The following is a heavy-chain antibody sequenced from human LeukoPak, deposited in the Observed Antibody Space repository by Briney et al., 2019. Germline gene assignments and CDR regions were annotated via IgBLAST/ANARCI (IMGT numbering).Heavy chain of an antibody. CDR3: ARGGWELRSIVVY. V-gene: IGHV1-2*02. D-gene: IGHD1-26*01. CDR1: GYTFTDYY. CDR2: INPNSGGT. J-gene: IGHJ4*02. Sequence: ASVKVSCKASGYTFTDYYMHWVREAPGQGLEWMGWINPNSGGTNYAQKFLGRVTMTRDTSISTAYMELSRLRSDDTAMYYCARGGWELRSIVVYWGQGTLVTVSS.